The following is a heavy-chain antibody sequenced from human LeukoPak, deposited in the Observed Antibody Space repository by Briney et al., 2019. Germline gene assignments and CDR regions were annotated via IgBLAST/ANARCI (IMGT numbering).Heavy chain of an antibody. V-gene: IGHV1-18*01. CDR1: GYTFTSYG. Sequence: ASVKVSCKASGYTFTSYGISWVRQAPGQGLEWMGWISAYNGNTNYAQKLQGRVTMTTDTSTSTAYMELRSPRSDDTAVYYCARVSPIAAAVAYYFDYWGQGTLVTVSS. CDR3: ARVSPIAAAVAYYFDY. J-gene: IGHJ4*02. D-gene: IGHD6-13*01. CDR2: ISAYNGNT.